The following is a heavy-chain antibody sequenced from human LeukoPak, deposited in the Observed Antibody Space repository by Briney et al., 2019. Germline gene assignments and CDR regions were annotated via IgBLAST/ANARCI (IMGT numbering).Heavy chain of an antibody. J-gene: IGHJ3*02. CDR2: ISAYNGNT. V-gene: IGHV1-18*01. D-gene: IGHD3-3*01. Sequence: ASVKVSCKASGYTFTSYGISWGRQAPGQGLEWMGWISAYNGNTNYAQKLQGRVTMTTDTSTSTAYMELRSLRSDDTAVYYCARDYDFWSGLDAFDIWGQGTMVTVSS. CDR3: ARDYDFWSGLDAFDI. CDR1: GYTFTSYG.